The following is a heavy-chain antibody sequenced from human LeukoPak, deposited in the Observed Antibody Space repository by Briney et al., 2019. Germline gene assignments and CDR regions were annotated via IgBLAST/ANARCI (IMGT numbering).Heavy chain of an antibody. CDR1: GFTLNTHW. CDR3: ATSEGY. V-gene: IGHV3-7*03. J-gene: IGHJ4*02. Sequence: GGSLRLSCAASGFTLNTHWMSWVRQAPGKGLEWVAHIKQDGRDTYYADSVKGRFTISRDNTKNSLNLQMNSLRAEETPMYYCATSEGYWGLGTLVTVSS. CDR2: IKQDGRDT.